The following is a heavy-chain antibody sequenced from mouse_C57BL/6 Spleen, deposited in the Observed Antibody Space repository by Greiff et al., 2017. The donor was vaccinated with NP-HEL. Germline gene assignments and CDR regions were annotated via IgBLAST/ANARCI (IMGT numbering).Heavy chain of an antibody. J-gene: IGHJ3*01. CDR1: GYTFTSYW. Sequence: QVQLKQPGAELVRPGSSVKLSCKASGYTFTSYWMHWVKQRPIQGLEWIVNIDPSDSETHYNQKFKDKATLTVDKSSSTAYMQLSSLTSEDSAVYYCARSRNYSNPAWFAYWGQGTLVTVSA. V-gene: IGHV1-52*01. CDR3: ARSRNYSNPAWFAY. D-gene: IGHD2-5*01. CDR2: IDPSDSET.